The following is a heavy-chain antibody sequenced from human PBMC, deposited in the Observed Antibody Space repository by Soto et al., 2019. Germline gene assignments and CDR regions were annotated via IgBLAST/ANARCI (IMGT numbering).Heavy chain of an antibody. CDR3: ARDGGVYDYSPFDY. V-gene: IGHV1-69*12. J-gene: IGHJ4*02. Sequence: QVQLVQSGAEVKKPGSSVKVSCKASGGTFSSYAISWVRQAPGQGLEWMGGIIPIFGTADYAQKFQGRVTITAHESTGAAYRELSSLRSEDTAVYYCARDGGVYDYSPFDYWGQGTLVTVSS. CDR2: IIPIFGTA. CDR1: GGTFSSYA. D-gene: IGHD4-4*01.